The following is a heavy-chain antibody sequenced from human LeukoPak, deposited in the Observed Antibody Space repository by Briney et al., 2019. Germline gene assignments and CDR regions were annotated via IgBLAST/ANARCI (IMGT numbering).Heavy chain of an antibody. J-gene: IGHJ4*02. CDR3: EKEREYYDSSGYSGFDY. CDR2: ISGSGGRT. V-gene: IGHV3-23*01. Sequence: GGSLTLSCAASGFTFSSYAMIWVRQAPGKGLEWVSSISGSGGRTYYADSVQGRFTISRDNSKNTLYLQMNSLRAEDTAVYYCEKEREYYDSSGYSGFDYWGQGTLVTVSS. CDR1: GFTFSSYA. D-gene: IGHD3-22*01.